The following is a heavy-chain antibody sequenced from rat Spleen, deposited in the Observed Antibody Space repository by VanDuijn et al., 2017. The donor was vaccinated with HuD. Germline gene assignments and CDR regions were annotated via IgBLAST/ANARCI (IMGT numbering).Heavy chain of an antibody. Sequence: QVQLMESGPGLVQPSETLSLTCTVSGFSLINYSVHWVRQPPGKGLEWVGVMWRSGSTEYNSALKSRMSISRDTSKNHIFLKMNSLQREDTTTYYCARAPGNGYVMDAWGQGASVTVSS. CDR3: ARAPGNGYVMDA. CDR2: MWRSGST. CDR1: GFSLINYS. V-gene: IGHV2-45*01. D-gene: IGHD1-4*01. J-gene: IGHJ4*01.